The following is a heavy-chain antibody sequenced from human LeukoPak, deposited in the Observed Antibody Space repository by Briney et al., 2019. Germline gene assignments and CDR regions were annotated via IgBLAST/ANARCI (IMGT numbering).Heavy chain of an antibody. D-gene: IGHD5-18*01. CDR1: GFTFSSYG. CDR2: ISHDGDHK. Sequence: PGGSLRLSCAASGFTFSSYGMHWVRQAPGTGLEWVAVISHDGDHKYHADSVKGRFTISRDNAKNSLYLQMNSLRAEDTAVYYCARDSSPPGKLWVTPDYWGQGTLVTVSS. CDR3: ARDSSPPGKLWVTPDY. V-gene: IGHV3-30*19. J-gene: IGHJ4*02.